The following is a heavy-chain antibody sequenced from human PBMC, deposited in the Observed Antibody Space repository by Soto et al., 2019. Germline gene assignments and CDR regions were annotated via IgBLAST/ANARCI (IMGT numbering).Heavy chain of an antibody. D-gene: IGHD2-15*01. CDR2: VRGDNGHT. V-gene: IGHV1-18*01. CDR1: GYTFTTHG. J-gene: IGHJ5*02. Sequence: QVQLVQSGAEVKKPGASVKVSCKASGYTFTTHGISWVRQAPGQGLEWMGWVRGDNGHTNYAQSLQGRVTMTTDTSTNTAYMELRSLRSDDTAVYYCARDLGYCRSGTCSREWFDPWGQGTLVTVPS. CDR3: ARDLGYCRSGTCSREWFDP.